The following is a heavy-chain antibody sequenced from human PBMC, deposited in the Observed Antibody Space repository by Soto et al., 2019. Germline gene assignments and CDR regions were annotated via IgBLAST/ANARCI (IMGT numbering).Heavy chain of an antibody. CDR2: ITSSGGNA. CDR1: GFSFKDYY. CDR3: AKDRYSSSAYYYYGMDA. Sequence: GGSLRLSCAASGFSFKDYYMTWMRQTPEKGLEWISTITSSGGNAYYAASVKGRFTISRDNAKNSLYLQMNSLRAEDTALYYCAKDRYSSSAYYYYGMDAWGQGTTVTVSS. D-gene: IGHD6-6*01. J-gene: IGHJ6*02. V-gene: IGHV3-11*01.